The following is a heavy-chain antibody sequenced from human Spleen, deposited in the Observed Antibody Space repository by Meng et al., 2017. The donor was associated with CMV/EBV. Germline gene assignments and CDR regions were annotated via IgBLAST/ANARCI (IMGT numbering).Heavy chain of an antibody. V-gene: IGHV3-23*01. J-gene: IGHJ6*02. CDR3: ARVERYDFWSGYYTGLYYYYGMDV. CDR2: ISGSGGAT. D-gene: IGHD3-3*01. CDR1: GFTFSSYA. Sequence: GESLKISCAASGFTFSSYAMSWVRQAPGKGLEWVSTISGSGGATYYADSVKGRFTISRDNSKNTPYLQMNSLRAEDTAVYYCARVERYDFWSGYYTGLYYYYGMDVWGQGTTVTVSS.